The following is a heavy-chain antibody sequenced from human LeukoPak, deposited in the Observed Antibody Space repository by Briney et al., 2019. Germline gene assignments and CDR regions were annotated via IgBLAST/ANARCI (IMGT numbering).Heavy chain of an antibody. D-gene: IGHD5-24*01. Sequence: GGSLRLSCAASGFTVSSNYMSWVRQAPGRGLEWVSVIYSGGSTYYSDSVKGRFTISRDNSKNTLYLQMSSLRAEDTAVYYCARPYGYNNPRGKQGYYYMDVWGKGTTVTISS. CDR1: GFTVSSNY. CDR3: ARPYGYNNPRGKQGYYYMDV. V-gene: IGHV3-53*01. CDR2: IYSGGST. J-gene: IGHJ6*03.